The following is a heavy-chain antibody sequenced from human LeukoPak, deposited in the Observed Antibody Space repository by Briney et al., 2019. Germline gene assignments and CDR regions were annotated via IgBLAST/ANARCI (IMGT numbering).Heavy chain of an antibody. CDR2: ISGSGGST. CDR1: GFTFSNFA. V-gene: IGHV3-23*01. J-gene: IGHJ4*02. Sequence: GGSLRLSCAASGFTFSNFAMNWVRQAPGKGLEWVSTISGSGGSTYYADSVKSRFTISRDNSKNTLYLQMNSLRAEDTAVYYCAKMVHTEQWLVPFDYWGQGTLVTVSS. D-gene: IGHD6-19*01. CDR3: AKMVHTEQWLVPFDY.